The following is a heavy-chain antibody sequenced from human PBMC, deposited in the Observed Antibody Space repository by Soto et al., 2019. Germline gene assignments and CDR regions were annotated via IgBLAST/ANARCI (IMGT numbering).Heavy chain of an antibody. V-gene: IGHV1-2*04. CDR2: INPNSGGT. D-gene: IGHD1-1*01. J-gene: IGHJ1*01. CDR1: GYTFTGYY. CDR3: ARGLALGRAPGNAEYFQH. Sequence: QVQLVQSGAEVKKPGASVKVSCKASGYTFTGYYMHWVRQAPGQGLEWMGWINPNSGGTNYAQKFQGWVTMTRDTSISTAYMELSRLRSDDTAVYYCARGLALGRAPGNAEYFQHWGQGTLVTVSS.